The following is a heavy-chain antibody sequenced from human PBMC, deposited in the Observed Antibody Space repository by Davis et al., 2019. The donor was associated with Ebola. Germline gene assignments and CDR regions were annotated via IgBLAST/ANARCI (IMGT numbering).Heavy chain of an antibody. CDR3: ARDLMDYDSSGYYYYVMDV. CDR1: GDSVSNYY. CDR2: IYYSGST. J-gene: IGHJ6*02. Sequence: SETLSLTCTVFGDSVSNYYWSWIRQPPGKGLEWIGYIYYSGSTNYNPSLKSRVTISVDTSKNQFSLKLSSVTAADTAVYYCARDLMDYDSSGYYYYVMDVWGQGTTVTVSS. D-gene: IGHD3-22*01. V-gene: IGHV4-59*02.